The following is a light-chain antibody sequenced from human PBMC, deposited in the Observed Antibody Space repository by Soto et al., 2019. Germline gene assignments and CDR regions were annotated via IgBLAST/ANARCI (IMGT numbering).Light chain of an antibody. Sequence: EIVMTQSPISLPVTPGEPASISCRSSQSLLHSNGYNYLDWYLQKPGQSPQLLIYLGSNRASGVPDRFSGSGSGTDFTLKISRVEAEDVGVYYCMQALQTPPTFGQGTKVEIK. V-gene: IGKV2-28*01. J-gene: IGKJ1*01. CDR1: QSLLHSNGYNY. CDR2: LGS. CDR3: MQALQTPPT.